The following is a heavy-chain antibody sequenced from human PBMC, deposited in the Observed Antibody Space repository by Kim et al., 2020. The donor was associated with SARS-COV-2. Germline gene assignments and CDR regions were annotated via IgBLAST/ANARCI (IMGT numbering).Heavy chain of an antibody. CDR2: IYYSGST. CDR3: ARGREGYISSWYLDY. D-gene: IGHD6-13*01. J-gene: IGHJ4*02. CDR1: GGSISSYY. Sequence: SETLSLTCTVSGGSISSYYWSWIRQPPGKGLEWIGYIYYSGSTNYNPSLKNRVTISVDTSKNQFSLKLSSVTAADTAVYYCARGREGYISSWYLDYWGQGTLVTVSS. V-gene: IGHV4-59*01.